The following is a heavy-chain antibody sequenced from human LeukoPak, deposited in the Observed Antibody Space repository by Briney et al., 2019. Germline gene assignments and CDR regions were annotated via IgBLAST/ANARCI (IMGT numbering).Heavy chain of an antibody. Sequence: PGGSLRLSCAASGFAFSSRWMNWVRRAPGKGLEWVANIKQDGSEKYYVDTVKGRFTISRDNAKNSLYLQMNSLRAEDTAVYYCARTHSPPGIAVAVYFYYGMDVWGQGTTVTVSS. CDR1: GFAFSSRW. V-gene: IGHV3-7*03. D-gene: IGHD6-19*01. CDR3: ARTHSPPGIAVAVYFYYGMDV. CDR2: IKQDGSEK. J-gene: IGHJ6*02.